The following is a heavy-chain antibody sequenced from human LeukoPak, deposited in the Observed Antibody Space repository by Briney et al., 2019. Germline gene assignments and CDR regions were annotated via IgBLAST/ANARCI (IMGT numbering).Heavy chain of an antibody. D-gene: IGHD3-22*01. V-gene: IGHV4-61*08. CDR1: GGSVSSSGYS. CDR3: ARATPWLLPGY. CDR2: TYYSGRT. Sequence: SETLSLTCTVSGGSVSSSGYSWNWIRQPPGKTLEWIGYTYYSGRTNYNPSLESRVTISVDTSKNQFSLRLTSVTAADTAVYFCARATPWLLPGYWGQGTLVTVSS. J-gene: IGHJ4*02.